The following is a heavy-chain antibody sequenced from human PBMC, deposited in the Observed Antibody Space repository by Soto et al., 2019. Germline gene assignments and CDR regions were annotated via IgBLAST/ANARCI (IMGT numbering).Heavy chain of an antibody. Sequence: ASVKVSCKASGYTFTSYGISWVRQAPGQGLERMGWISAYNGNTNYAQKLQGRVTMTTDTSTSTAYMELRSLRSDDTAVYYCARDSSGADAFDIWGQGTMVTVSS. CDR2: ISAYNGNT. CDR1: GYTFTSYG. CDR3: ARDSSGADAFDI. D-gene: IGHD6-19*01. V-gene: IGHV1-18*01. J-gene: IGHJ3*02.